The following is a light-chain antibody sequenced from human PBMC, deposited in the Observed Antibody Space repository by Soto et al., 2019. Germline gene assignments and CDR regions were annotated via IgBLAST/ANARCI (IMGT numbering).Light chain of an antibody. CDR2: GAS. V-gene: IGKV3D-15*01. J-gene: IGKJ2*01. CDR1: QRISSN. Sequence: EIVMTQSPDTLSVSPGERATLSCRASQRISSNLALYQQKPGQAPRLLIYGASTRATGVPARFSGSGSETDFTLTISNLQSEDCAVYYCQHYNNWPPYTFGQGTKVDIK. CDR3: QHYNNWPPYT.